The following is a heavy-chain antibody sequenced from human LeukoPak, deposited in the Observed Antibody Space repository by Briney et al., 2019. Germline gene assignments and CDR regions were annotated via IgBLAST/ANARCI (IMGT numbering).Heavy chain of an antibody. CDR1: GLTFSSYS. CDR2: ISSFSGTI. V-gene: IGHV3-48*04. J-gene: IGHJ6*03. D-gene: IGHD3-3*01. Sequence: GGSLRLSCAASGLTFSSYSMNWVRQAPGKGLEWVAYISSFSGTIYYADSVKGRFTISRDNAKNSLYLQMNSLRAEDTALYYCARDQGFSYYYYYMDVWGKGTTVTVSS. CDR3: ARDQGFSYYYYYMDV.